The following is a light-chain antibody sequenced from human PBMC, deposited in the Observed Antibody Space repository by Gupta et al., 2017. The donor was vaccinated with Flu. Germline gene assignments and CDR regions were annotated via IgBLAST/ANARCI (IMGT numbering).Light chain of an antibody. CDR3: QKSNSAPWT. V-gene: IGKV1-27*01. CDR1: QGISNY. J-gene: IGKJ1*01. CDR2: AAS. Sequence: GDRVTITCRASQGISNYLAWYQQKPGKVPKLLIYAASTLQSGVPSRFSGSGSGTDFTLTISSLQPEDVATYYCQKSNSAPWTFGQGTKVEIK.